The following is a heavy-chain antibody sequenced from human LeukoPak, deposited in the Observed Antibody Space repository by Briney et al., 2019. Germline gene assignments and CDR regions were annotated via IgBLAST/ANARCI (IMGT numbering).Heavy chain of an antibody. J-gene: IGHJ4*02. V-gene: IGHV3-74*01. CDR2: IKTDGSIR. CDR1: GFTFTDHW. D-gene: IGHD6-25*01. CDR3: AKESQAATSFGY. Sequence: GGSLRLSCAASGFTFTDHWMHWVRQAPGKGLEWISRIKTDGSIRGYADSVEGRFTISRDNSKNTLSLQMNSLRADDTALYYCAKESQAATSFGYWGQGTLVTVSS.